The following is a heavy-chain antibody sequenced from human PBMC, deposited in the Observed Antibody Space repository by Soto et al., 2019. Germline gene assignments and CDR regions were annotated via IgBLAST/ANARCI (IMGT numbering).Heavy chain of an antibody. D-gene: IGHD3-9*01. CDR2: INPSSGGT. V-gene: IGHV1-2*02. CDR3: ARDRRALATFDGLAA. J-gene: IGHJ5*01. Sequence: ASVKVSCKVSGYTFTDHYMHWLRQAPGHGPEWMGWINPSSGGTFYAQKFQGRVTMTSDASMAATFLEVTSLTSDDAAVYYCARDRRALATFDGLAAWGQGTSVTVSS. CDR1: GYTFTDHY.